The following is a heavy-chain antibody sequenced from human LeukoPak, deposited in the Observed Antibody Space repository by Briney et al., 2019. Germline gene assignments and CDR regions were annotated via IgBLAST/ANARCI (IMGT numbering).Heavy chain of an antibody. V-gene: IGHV3-30*18. CDR1: GFTFSSYG. CDR2: ISYDGSNK. Sequence: GGSLRLSCAASGFTFSSYGMHWVRQAPGKELEWVAVISYDGSNKYYADSVKGRFTISRDNSKNTLYLQMNSLRAEDTAVYYCAKGYSSGWFGWFDPWGQGTLVTVSS. D-gene: IGHD6-19*01. CDR3: AKGYSSGWFGWFDP. J-gene: IGHJ5*02.